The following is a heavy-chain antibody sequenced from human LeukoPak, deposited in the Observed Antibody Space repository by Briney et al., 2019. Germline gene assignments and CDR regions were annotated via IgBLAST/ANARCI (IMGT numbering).Heavy chain of an antibody. Sequence: ASVKVSCKASGYTFTSYGISWVRQAPGQGLEWMGWISAYNGNANYAQKLQGRVTMTTDTSTSTAYMGLRSLRSDDTAVYYCAVNIAAAGDNWFDPWGQGTLVTVSS. CDR1: GYTFTSYG. CDR3: AVNIAAAGDNWFDP. V-gene: IGHV1-18*04. CDR2: ISAYNGNA. J-gene: IGHJ5*02. D-gene: IGHD6-13*01.